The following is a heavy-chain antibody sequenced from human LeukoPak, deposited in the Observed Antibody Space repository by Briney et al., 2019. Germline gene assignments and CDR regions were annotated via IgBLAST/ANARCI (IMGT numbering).Heavy chain of an antibody. CDR3: AKGLERESRLDS. CDR2: ISGSGGST. CDR1: GFTFSSYA. V-gene: IGHV3-23*01. D-gene: IGHD1-1*01. Sequence: GGSLRLSCAASGFTFSSYAMSWVRQAPGKGLEWVSAISGSGGSTYYADSVKGRFTISRDNSKNTLYLHMNSLRAEDTAVYYCAKGLERESRLDSWGQGTLVTVXX. J-gene: IGHJ4*02.